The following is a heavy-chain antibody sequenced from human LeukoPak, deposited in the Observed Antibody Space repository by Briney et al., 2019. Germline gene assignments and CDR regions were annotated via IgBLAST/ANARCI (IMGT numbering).Heavy chain of an antibody. CDR3: ASEWGSSSVIDY. CDR1: GGSISSYY. D-gene: IGHD6-6*01. V-gene: IGHV4-59*01. J-gene: IGHJ4*02. Sequence: SETLSLTCTVSGGSISSYYWSWIRQPPGKGLEWIGYIYYSGSTNYNPSLKSRVTISVDTSKNQFSLKLSSVTAADTAVYYCASEWGSSSVIDYWGQGTLVTVSS. CDR2: IYYSGST.